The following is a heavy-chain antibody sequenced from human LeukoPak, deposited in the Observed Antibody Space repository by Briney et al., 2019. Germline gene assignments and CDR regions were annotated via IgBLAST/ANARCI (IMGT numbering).Heavy chain of an antibody. D-gene: IGHD3-10*01. CDR3: ARGPFPNYYGSGSFDY. V-gene: IGHV4-59*01. CDR1: GGSISSYY. CDR2: IYYSGST. Sequence: SETLSLTCTVSGGSISSYYWSWIRQPPGKGLEWIGYIYYSGSTNYNPSLKSRVTISVDTSKNQFSLKLSSVTAADTAVYYCARGPFPNYYGSGSFDYWGQGNLVTVSS. J-gene: IGHJ4*02.